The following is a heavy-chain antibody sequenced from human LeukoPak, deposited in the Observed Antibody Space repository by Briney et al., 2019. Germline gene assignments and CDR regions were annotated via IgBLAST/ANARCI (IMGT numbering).Heavy chain of an antibody. CDR1: GGSFSGYY. J-gene: IGHJ6*03. V-gene: IGHV4-34*01. CDR2: INHSGST. Sequence: PSETLSLTCVVYGGSFSGYYWSWIRQSPGKGLEWIGEINHSGSTNYNPSLKSRVTISVDTSKNQFSLKLSSVTAADTAVYYCARGGGSSSYYYYMDVWGKGTTATVSS. CDR3: ARGGGSSSYYYYMDV. D-gene: IGHD6-6*01.